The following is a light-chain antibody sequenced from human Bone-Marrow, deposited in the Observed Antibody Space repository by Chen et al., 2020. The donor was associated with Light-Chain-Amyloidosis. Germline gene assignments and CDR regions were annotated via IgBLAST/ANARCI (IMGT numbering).Light chain of an antibody. Sequence: SYVLPQPSSVFVAPGQTATLACGGNNIGSTSVHWYQQTPGQAPLLVVYDDSDRPSGIPERLSGSNSGNTATLTISRVEAGDEADYYCQVWDRSSDRPVFGGGTKLTVL. CDR3: QVWDRSSDRPV. CDR1: NIGSTS. CDR2: DDS. V-gene: IGLV3-21*02. J-gene: IGLJ3*02.